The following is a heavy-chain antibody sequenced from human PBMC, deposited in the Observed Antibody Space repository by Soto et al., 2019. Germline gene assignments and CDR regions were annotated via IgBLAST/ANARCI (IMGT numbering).Heavy chain of an antibody. D-gene: IGHD2-21*02. J-gene: IGHJ4*02. V-gene: IGHV3-48*02. CDR2: ISSGSDNI. CDR1: GFRFSDHS. Sequence: GGSLRLSCVASGFRFSDHSMTWVRQSPGKGLQWIAYISSGSDNIYYAESVRGRFTVSRDNAKNALFLQMNSLRDDDTATYYCARLPKGSLVTAWGQGTRVTVSS. CDR3: ARLPKGSLVTA.